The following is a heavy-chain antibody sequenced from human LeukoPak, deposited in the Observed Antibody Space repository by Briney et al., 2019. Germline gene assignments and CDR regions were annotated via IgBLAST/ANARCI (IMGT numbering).Heavy chain of an antibody. V-gene: IGHV1-8*01. CDR1: GYTFTSYD. CDR2: MNPNSGNT. D-gene: IGHD3-10*01. Sequence: ASVKVSCTASGYTFTSYDINWVRQAPGQGLEWMGWMNPNSGNTGYAQKFQGRVTMTRNTSISTAYMELSSLRSEDTAVYYCARGKLWFGELLYIRGNWFDPWGQGTLVTVSS. CDR3: ARGKLWFGELLYIRGNWFDP. J-gene: IGHJ5*02.